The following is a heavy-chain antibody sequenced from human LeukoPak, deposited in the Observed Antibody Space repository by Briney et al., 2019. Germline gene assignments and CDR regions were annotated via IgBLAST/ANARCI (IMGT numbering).Heavy chain of an antibody. V-gene: IGHV4-34*01. CDR1: GGSFSGYY. D-gene: IGHD1-7*01. Sequence: PSETLSLTCAVYGGSFSGYYWSWIRQPPGKGLEWIGEINHSGSTNYNPSLKSRVTISVDTSKNQFSLKLSSVTAADTAVYYCARDTGTYYFAYWGQGTLVTVSS. CDR2: INHSGST. J-gene: IGHJ4*02. CDR3: ARDTGTYYFAY.